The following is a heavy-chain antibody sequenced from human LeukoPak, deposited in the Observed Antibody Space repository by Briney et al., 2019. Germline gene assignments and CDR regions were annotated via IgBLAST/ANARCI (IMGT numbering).Heavy chain of an antibody. CDR1: GFTFSTYT. CDR2: VSSSGRTI. J-gene: IGHJ6*03. CDR3: ARVGTTNYYFYYMYV. V-gene: IGHV3-48*04. D-gene: IGHD2-2*01. Sequence: LSGGSLRLSCAASGFTFSTYTMNWVRQAPGKGLEWVSYVSSSGRTIYYADSVKGRFTISRDNAKNSLYLQMNSLRAEDTAVYYGARVGTTNYYFYYMYVWGKGTTVTLSS.